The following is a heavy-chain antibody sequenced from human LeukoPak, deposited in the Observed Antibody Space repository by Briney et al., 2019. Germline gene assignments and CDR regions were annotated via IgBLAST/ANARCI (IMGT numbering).Heavy chain of an antibody. V-gene: IGHV3-23*01. CDR3: AKSAYYDILTGYYCEDY. D-gene: IGHD3-9*01. CDR1: GFTVSSDS. CDR2: ISSSGGGT. J-gene: IGHJ4*02. Sequence: GGSLRLSCAASGFTVSSDSMTWVRQAPGKGLEWVSGISSSGGGTYYADSVKGRFTISRDNSKNTLYLQMNSLRAEDTAVYYCAKSAYYDILTGYYCEDYWGQGTLVTVSS.